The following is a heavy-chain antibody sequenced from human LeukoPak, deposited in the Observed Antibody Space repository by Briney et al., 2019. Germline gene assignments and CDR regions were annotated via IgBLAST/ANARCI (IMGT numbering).Heavy chain of an antibody. V-gene: IGHV1-69*13. J-gene: IGHJ6*04. Sequence: SVKVSCKASGGTFSSYATSWVRQAPGQGLEWMGGIIPIFGTANYAQKFQGRVTITADESTSTAYMELSSLRSEDTAVYYCARNGMTDSPYYYYGMDVWGKGTTVTVSS. D-gene: IGHD1-26*01. CDR3: ARNGMTDSPYYYYGMDV. CDR2: IIPIFGTA. CDR1: GGTFSSYA.